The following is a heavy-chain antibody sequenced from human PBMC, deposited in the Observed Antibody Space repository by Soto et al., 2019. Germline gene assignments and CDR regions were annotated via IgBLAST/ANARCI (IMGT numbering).Heavy chain of an antibody. V-gene: IGHV3-23*01. CDR3: AKGSVTGDYGWGDNLDY. CDR2: ISVGGTGT. Sequence: EVQLLESGGGLVQPGGSLRLSCVASGFTFSSYAMNWVRQSPEKGLEWVSAISVGGTGTHYADSVKGRFTISRDNSKSTLFLQMNSLRVEDAAIYYCAKGSVTGDYGWGDNLDYWGQGTLVTVSS. D-gene: IGHD4-17*01. J-gene: IGHJ4*02. CDR1: GFTFSSYA.